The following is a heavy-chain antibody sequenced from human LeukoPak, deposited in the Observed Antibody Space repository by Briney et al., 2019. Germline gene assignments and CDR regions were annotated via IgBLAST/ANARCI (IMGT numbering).Heavy chain of an antibody. J-gene: IGHJ5*02. Sequence: PGGSLRLSCAASGFTFSSYEMNWVRQAPGKGLEWVSYISSSGSTIYYADSVKGRFTISRDNAKNSLYLQMNSLRAEDTAVYYCARGRSPKEAWFDPWGQGTLVTVSS. V-gene: IGHV3-48*03. CDR2: ISSSGSTI. CDR3: ARGRSPKEAWFDP. CDR1: GFTFSSYE.